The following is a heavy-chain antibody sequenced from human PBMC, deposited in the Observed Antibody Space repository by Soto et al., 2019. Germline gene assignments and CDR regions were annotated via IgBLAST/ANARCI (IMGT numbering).Heavy chain of an antibody. CDR3: ARNLWGGEYMDV. CDR1: GDSVSTNSAV. Sequence: PLQTLSLTCAISGDSVSTNSAVWNWIRQSPSRGLEWLGRTYYRSKWYNSYASSVKSRISINPDTSKNQFSLQMNSVTPEDTAVYYCARNLWGGEYMDVWGEGTTVTVSS. CDR2: TYYRSKWYN. J-gene: IGHJ6*03. D-gene: IGHD3-10*01. V-gene: IGHV6-1*01.